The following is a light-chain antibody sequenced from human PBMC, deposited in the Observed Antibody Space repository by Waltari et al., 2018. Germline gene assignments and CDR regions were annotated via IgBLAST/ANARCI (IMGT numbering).Light chain of an antibody. CDR3: GTWDSSLSGAV. V-gene: IGLV1-51*02. J-gene: IGLJ7*01. CDR2: ENP. Sequence: QSVLTQPPSVSAAPGQRVTIPSSGGSSHIGHNYVSWYPQFPGTAPKLLIYENPQRPSGIPGRFSGSKSGTSATLDITGLQAGDEADYYCGTWDSSLSGAVFGGGTHLTVL. CDR1: SSHIGHNY.